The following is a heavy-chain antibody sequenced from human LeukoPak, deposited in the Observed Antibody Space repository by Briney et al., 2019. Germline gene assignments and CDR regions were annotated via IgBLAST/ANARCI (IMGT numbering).Heavy chain of an antibody. Sequence: SETLSLTCTVSGGSISSGSYYWSWIRQPAGKGLEWIGRIYTSGSTNYNPSPKSRVTISVDTSKNQFSLKLSSVTAADTAVYYCARDFGVAWGGYYFDYWGQGTLVTVSS. D-gene: IGHD3-3*01. CDR3: ARDFGVAWGGYYFDY. V-gene: IGHV4-61*02. CDR1: GGSISSGSYY. J-gene: IGHJ4*02. CDR2: IYTSGST.